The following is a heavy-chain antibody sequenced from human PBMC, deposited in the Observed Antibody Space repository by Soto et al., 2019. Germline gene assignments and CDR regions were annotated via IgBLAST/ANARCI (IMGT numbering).Heavy chain of an antibody. D-gene: IGHD6-13*01. CDR3: AYSSTPFDY. Sequence: SATLSLICAVYGWSFSGYYWSWIRQPPGKGLEWIGEINHSGSANYNPSLKSRVTISVDTSKNQFSLKLSSVTAADTAVYYCAYSSTPFDYWGQGTLVTVS. J-gene: IGHJ4*02. CDR2: INHSGSA. CDR1: GWSFSGYY. V-gene: IGHV4-34*01.